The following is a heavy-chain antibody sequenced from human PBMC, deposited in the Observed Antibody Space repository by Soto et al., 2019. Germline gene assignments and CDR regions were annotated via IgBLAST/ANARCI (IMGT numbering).Heavy chain of an antibody. CDR3: ARGAFGASYFDY. V-gene: IGHV3-74*01. Sequence: EVQLVESGGGLVQPGGSLRLSCAASGFTFSSYWIHWVRQAPGKGLVWVSRIKGDGITTNYADSVKGRVTISRDNAKNTVYLQVNRLRAEDTAVYYCARGAFGASYFDYWGHGTLVTVSS. CDR1: GFTFSSYW. D-gene: IGHD3-16*01. CDR2: IKGDGITT. J-gene: IGHJ4*01.